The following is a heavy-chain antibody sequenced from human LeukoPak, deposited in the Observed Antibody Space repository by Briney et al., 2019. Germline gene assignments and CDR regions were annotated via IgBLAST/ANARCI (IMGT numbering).Heavy chain of an antibody. CDR2: INLSSSSR. V-gene: IGHV3-20*04. Sequence: PGGSLRLSCAASGFTFDDYGMSWVRQAPGKGLEWVSGINLSSSSRGYADSVKGRFTISRDSAKEFLYLQMNTLRVEDTALYYCARVDRSADYSLDYWGQGSLVTVSS. J-gene: IGHJ4*02. CDR3: ARVDRSADYSLDY. CDR1: GFTFDDYG. D-gene: IGHD3-22*01.